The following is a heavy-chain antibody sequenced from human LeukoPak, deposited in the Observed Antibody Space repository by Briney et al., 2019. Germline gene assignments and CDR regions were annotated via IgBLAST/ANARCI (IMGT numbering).Heavy chain of an antibody. D-gene: IGHD3-22*01. CDR2: IWYDGSKT. V-gene: IGHV3-33*01. J-gene: IGHJ5*02. CDR3: ARGSPYYHDTSGYYNWFDP. Sequence: GGSLRLSCVASGFTFSSYGMHWVRQAPGKGLEWVAVIWYDGSKTYYADSVKGRFTISRDNSKNTLYLQMNSLRAEDTAVYYCARGSPYYHDTSGYYNWFDPWGQGTLVTVSS. CDR1: GFTFSSYG.